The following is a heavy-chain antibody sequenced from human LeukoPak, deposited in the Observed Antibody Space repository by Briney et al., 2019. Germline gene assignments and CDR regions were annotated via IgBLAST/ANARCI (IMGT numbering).Heavy chain of an antibody. D-gene: IGHD4-17*01. V-gene: IGHV3-7*01. Sequence: GGSLRLSCVGSGFIFSAYWMAWVRQAPGKGPEWVANINEDGGEERYVDSVRGRFTISRDNTKNSLSLQMNSLRDEDTAVYYCASGTVTVDHYGMDVWGQGTTVTVSS. CDR1: GFIFSAYW. CDR3: ASGTVTVDHYGMDV. J-gene: IGHJ6*02. CDR2: INEDGGEE.